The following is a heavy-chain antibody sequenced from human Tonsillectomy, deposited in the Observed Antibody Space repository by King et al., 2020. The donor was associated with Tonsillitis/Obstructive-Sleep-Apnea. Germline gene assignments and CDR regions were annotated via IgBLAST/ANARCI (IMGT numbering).Heavy chain of an antibody. CDR3: ARYPGPAHIYYDFWCGWFDF. D-gene: IGHD3-3*01. CDR2: ISYDGGNK. J-gene: IGHJ4*02. V-gene: IGHV3-30*04. CDR1: GFTFSTYA. Sequence: VQRVQCGGGVVQPGRSLRLSCAASGFTFSTYAMHWVRQAPGKGLEWVAVISYDGGNKYYADSVKGRFTISRDNSTNTLYQQMNSLRAEDTAVYYCARYPGPAHIYYDFWCGWFDFWGQGTLVTVSS.